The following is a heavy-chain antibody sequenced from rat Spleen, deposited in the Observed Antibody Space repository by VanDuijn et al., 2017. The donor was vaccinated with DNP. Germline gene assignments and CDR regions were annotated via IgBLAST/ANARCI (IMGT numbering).Heavy chain of an antibody. Sequence: QVQLRESGPGLVQPSQTLSLTCTVSGFSLPSHGVSWIRQSPGKGLEWIAAISAGGSRYYNSGLKSRLSINRDTSESQVFLKMDSVQTEDTAMYFCARSQGYYYDGSYYPFAYWGQGTLVTVSS. CDR1: GFSLPSHG. J-gene: IGHJ3*01. CDR2: ISAGGSR. CDR3: ARSQGYYYDGSYYPFAY. D-gene: IGHD1-12*02. V-gene: IGHV2S8*01.